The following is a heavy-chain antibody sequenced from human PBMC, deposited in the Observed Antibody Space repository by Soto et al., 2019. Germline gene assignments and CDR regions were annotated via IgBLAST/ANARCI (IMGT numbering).Heavy chain of an antibody. D-gene: IGHD3-9*01. V-gene: IGHV4-59*01. J-gene: IGHJ3*02. CDR1: DGSSSGYG. CDR3: ARALILTGYYIHDAFDI. Sequence: SQTLCLSCTVSDGSSSGYGCSWILQPPGKGLEWIGYIYYSGSTNYNPSLKSRVTISVDTSKNQFSLKLSSVTAADTAVYYCARALILTGYYIHDAFDIWGQGTMVTVSS. CDR2: IYYSGST.